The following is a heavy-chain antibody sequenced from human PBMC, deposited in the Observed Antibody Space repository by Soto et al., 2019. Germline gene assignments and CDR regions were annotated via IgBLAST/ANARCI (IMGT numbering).Heavy chain of an antibody. CDR1: GFTVSSYW. Sequence: EVQLVESGGGLVQPGGSLRLYCADSGFTVSSYWMHWVRQAPGKGLVWVSRIRSDGSSSNYAASGRGRFTISTDNAKNTLYLQMNSHRAEDTAVYYCIGEAAANTGYWGQGPLVTVSP. D-gene: IGHD6-13*01. CDR3: IGEAAANTGY. J-gene: IGHJ4*02. V-gene: IGHV3-74*01. CDR2: IRSDGSSS.